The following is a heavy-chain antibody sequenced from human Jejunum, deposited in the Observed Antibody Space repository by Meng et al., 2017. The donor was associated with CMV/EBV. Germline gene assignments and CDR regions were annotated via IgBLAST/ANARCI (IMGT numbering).Heavy chain of an antibody. CDR3: ARSGGSTWYQENNWFDP. J-gene: IGHJ5*02. D-gene: IGHD6-13*01. CDR2: VYWDDDK. Sequence: LSLTTSGMGVGWIRQPPGKALEWLALVYWDDDKRYNPSLRSRLSITRDTSKNQVVLTMTNMDPVDTATYYCARSGGSTWYQENNWFDPWGQGTLVTVSS. CDR1: LSLTTSGMG. V-gene: IGHV2-5*02.